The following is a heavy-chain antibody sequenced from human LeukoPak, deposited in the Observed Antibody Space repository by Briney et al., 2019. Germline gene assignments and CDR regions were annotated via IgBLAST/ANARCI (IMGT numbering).Heavy chain of an antibody. D-gene: IGHD4/OR15-4a*01. V-gene: IGHV4-4*07. J-gene: IGHJ4*02. CDR3: ARDRNGDGATYFSY. CDR1: GGSINSYY. CDR2: IYSSGST. Sequence: TTSETLSLTCTVSGGSINSYYWSWIRQPAGKGLEWIGRIYSSGSTLYNPSLKTRVTMSVDSSKKQFSLKLSSVTAADTAVYYCARDRNGDGATYFSYWGQGTLVTVSS.